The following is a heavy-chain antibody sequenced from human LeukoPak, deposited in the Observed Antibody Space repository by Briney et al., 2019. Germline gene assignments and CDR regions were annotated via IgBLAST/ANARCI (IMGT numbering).Heavy chain of an antibody. D-gene: IGHD2-15*01. CDR3: VRALAAAATPGAWFDS. J-gene: IGHJ5*01. CDR2: IKRDGSEK. V-gene: IGHV3-7*01. CDR1: GFTFSDYW. Sequence: GGSLRLSCAASGFTFSDYWMTWVRQAPGKGLEWVANIKRDGSEKYYVDSLKGRFTISRGNAKNSLYLQMNSLRVEDTAVYYCVRALAAAATPGAWFDSWGQGTLVTVSS.